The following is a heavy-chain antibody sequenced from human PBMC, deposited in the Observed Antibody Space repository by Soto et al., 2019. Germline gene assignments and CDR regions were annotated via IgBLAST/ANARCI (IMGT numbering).Heavy chain of an antibody. D-gene: IGHD6-13*01. CDR2: ISGSGGST. CDR1: GVTFSSYV. CDR3: ATSNWGRGDYDSARSSSWYGVL. V-gene: IGHV3-23*01. Sequence: EVHLFESGGHLVQPGGYLRLSCAASGVTFSSYVMSWVRQDPGKGLELVSAISGSGGSTYYAYSVNGLVAISRDNSKNTLYLQMNRLRAEDTAVYYCATSNWGRGDYDSARSSSWYGVLWCQGTQVTVSS. J-gene: IGHJ4*02.